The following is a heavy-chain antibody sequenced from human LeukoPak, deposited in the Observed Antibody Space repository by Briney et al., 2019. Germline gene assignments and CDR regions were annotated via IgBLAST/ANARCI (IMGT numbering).Heavy chain of an antibody. V-gene: IGHV3-7*01. CDR3: ASGYSSGWSFDY. Sequence: GGSLRLSCAASGFTFSSYGMSWVRQAPGKGLEWVANIKQDGSEKYYVDSVKGRFTISRDNAKNSLYLQMNSLRAEDTAVYYCASGYSSGWSFDYWGQGTLVTVSS. CDR1: GFTFSSYG. D-gene: IGHD6-19*01. CDR2: IKQDGSEK. J-gene: IGHJ4*02.